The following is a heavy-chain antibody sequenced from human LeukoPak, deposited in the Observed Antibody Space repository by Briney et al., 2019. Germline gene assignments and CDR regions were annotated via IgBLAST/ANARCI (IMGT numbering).Heavy chain of an antibody. Sequence: SETLSLTCTVSGGSVSDYYWSWIRQSPGKGLEWIGYIYYTGTSYNPSLKGRVTISADTSKNQFSLNLSSVTAADTAVYYCARDLGLWYFDYWGQGTLVTVSS. CDR2: IYYTGT. CDR3: ARDLGLWYFDY. CDR1: GGSVSDYY. D-gene: IGHD3-16*01. V-gene: IGHV4-59*02. J-gene: IGHJ4*02.